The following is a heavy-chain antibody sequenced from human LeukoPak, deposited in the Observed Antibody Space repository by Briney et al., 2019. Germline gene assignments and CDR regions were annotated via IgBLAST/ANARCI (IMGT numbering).Heavy chain of an antibody. V-gene: IGHV1-2*02. D-gene: IGHD3-9*01. CDR2: INPNSGGT. CDR3: ARAVGSFDWLPLFDY. J-gene: IGHJ4*02. Sequence: ASVKVSCKASGYTFTSYGISWVRQAPGQGLEWMGWINPNSGGTNYAQKFQGRVTMTRDTSISTAYMELSRLRSDDTAVYYCARAVGSFDWLPLFDYWGQGTLVTVSS. CDR1: GYTFTSYG.